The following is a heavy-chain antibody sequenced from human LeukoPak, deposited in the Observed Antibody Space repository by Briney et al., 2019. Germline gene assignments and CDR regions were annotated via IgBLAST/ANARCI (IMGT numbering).Heavy chain of an antibody. CDR1: GGTFSSYA. CDR2: IIPIFGTA. D-gene: IGHD1-7*01. V-gene: IGHV1-69*05. Sequence: SLKVSCKASGGTFSSYAISWVRQAPGQGLEWMGGIIPIFGTANYAQKFQGRVTITTDESTSTAYMELSSLRSEDTAVYYCARSLGTTTYYFDYWGQGTLVTVSS. CDR3: ARSLGTTTYYFDY. J-gene: IGHJ4*02.